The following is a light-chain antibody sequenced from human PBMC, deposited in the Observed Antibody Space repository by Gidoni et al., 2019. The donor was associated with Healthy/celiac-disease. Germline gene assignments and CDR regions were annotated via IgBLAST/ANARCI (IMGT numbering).Light chain of an antibody. CDR2: GNS. CDR3: QSYDSSLSGSLV. V-gene: IGLV1-40*01. Sequence: QSVLTQPPPVSGAPGQRVPISCTGSSSNIGAGYDVHWYQQLPGTAPKLLIYGNSNRPSGVPDRFSGSKSGTSASLAITGLQAEDEADYYCQSYDSSLSGSLVFGGGTKLTVL. J-gene: IGLJ3*02. CDR1: SSNIGAGYD.